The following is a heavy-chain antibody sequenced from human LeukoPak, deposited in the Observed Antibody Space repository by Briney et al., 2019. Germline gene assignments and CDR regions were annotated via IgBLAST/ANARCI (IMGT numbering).Heavy chain of an antibody. Sequence: KPGGSLRLSCAASGFTFSNAWMSWVRQAPGKGLEWVGRIKSKTDGGTTDYAAPVKGRFTISRDDSKNTLYLQMNSLKTEDTAVYYCTTNVVVTATNYYYYGMDVWGQGTTVTASS. V-gene: IGHV3-15*01. J-gene: IGHJ6*02. CDR2: IKSKTDGGTT. CDR3: TTNVVVTATNYYYYGMDV. D-gene: IGHD2-21*02. CDR1: GFTFSNAW.